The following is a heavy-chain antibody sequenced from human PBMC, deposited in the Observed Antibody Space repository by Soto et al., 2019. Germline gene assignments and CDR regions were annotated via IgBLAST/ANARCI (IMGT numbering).Heavy chain of an antibody. V-gene: IGHV4-59*01. D-gene: IGHD5-12*01. Sequence: SETLSLTCTVSGASISSYDWSWIRRPPGKGLEWIGHISYSGSTNYKPSLKSRVTISVDTSKKQFSLKLTSVTAADTAVYYCARGRDGYNYPNFDYWGQGTLVTVSS. J-gene: IGHJ4*02. CDR1: GASISSYD. CDR3: ARGRDGYNYPNFDY. CDR2: ISYSGST.